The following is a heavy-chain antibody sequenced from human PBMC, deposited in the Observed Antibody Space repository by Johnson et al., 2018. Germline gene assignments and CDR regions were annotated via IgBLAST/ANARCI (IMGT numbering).Heavy chain of an antibody. CDR1: GFTFSSYS. V-gene: IGHV3-21*01. CDR2: ISSSSSYI. J-gene: IGHJ6*02. CDR3: GRDTYYYDSSGYPVGDV. Sequence: VELVQAGGGLVEPGGSLRLSCAASGFTFSSYSMNWVRQAPGKGLAWVSSISSSSSYIYYADVGKVRFTISRGNAKNSLYLQMNSPRAEDTAVFYCGRDTYYYDSSGYPVGDVWGQGTTVTVSS. D-gene: IGHD3-22*01.